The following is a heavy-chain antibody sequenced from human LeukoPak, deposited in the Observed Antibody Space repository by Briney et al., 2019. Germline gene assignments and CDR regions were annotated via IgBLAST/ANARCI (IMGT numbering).Heavy chain of an antibody. Sequence: GASMKVSCKASGGTFSSYAISWVRQAPGQGLEWMGGIIPIFGTANYAQKFQGRVTITADESTSTAYMELSSLRSEDTAVYYCARGYYYDSSGLELFDYWGQGTLVTVSS. J-gene: IGHJ4*02. CDR1: GGTFSSYA. CDR2: IIPIFGTA. CDR3: ARGYYYDSSGLELFDY. D-gene: IGHD3-22*01. V-gene: IGHV1-69*13.